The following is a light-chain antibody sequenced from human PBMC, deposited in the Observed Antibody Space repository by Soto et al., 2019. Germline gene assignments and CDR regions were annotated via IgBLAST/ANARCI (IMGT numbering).Light chain of an antibody. CDR2: DVF. J-gene: IGKJ5*01. V-gene: IGKV1-5*01. CDR3: QQYHSFSFT. Sequence: DIQMNKSPSSLSASVGDRVPITGRASQSITYWLAWYQQKPGRAPKLLIYDVFNLQSGVPSRFSGSGSGTEFTLTISSLQPDESATYDCQQYHSFSFTFGQVTRLEVK. CDR1: QSITYW.